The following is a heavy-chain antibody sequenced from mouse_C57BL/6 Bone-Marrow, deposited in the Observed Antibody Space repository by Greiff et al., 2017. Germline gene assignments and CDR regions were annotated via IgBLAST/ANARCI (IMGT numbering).Heavy chain of an antibody. CDR3: ARSRPTIVNVPFTY. V-gene: IGHV1-54*01. J-gene: IGHJ3*01. CDR2: INPGSGGT. CDR1: GYAFTNYL. D-gene: IGHD2-5*01. Sequence: QVQLQQSGAELVRPGTSVKVSCKASGYAFTNYLIEWVKQRPGQGLEWIGVINPGSGGTNYNEKFKGKATLTADKSSSTAYMQLSSLTSEDSAVYFCARSRPTIVNVPFTYWGQGTLVTVSA.